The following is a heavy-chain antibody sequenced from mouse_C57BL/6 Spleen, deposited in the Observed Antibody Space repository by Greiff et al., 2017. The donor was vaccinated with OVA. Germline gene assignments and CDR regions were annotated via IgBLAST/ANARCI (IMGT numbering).Heavy chain of an antibody. CDR2: INPHNGGT. Sequence: VQLKQSGPELVKPGASVKISCKASGYTFTDYYMNWVKQSHGKSLEWIGDINPHNGGTSSNQKFKGKATLTVDKSASTAYMGLRSLASEDAAFYDSARSRVYYGIFDYWGQGTTLTVSS. CDR3: ARSRVYYGIFDY. J-gene: IGHJ2*01. CDR1: GYTFTDYY. V-gene: IGHV1-26*01. D-gene: IGHD2-1*01.